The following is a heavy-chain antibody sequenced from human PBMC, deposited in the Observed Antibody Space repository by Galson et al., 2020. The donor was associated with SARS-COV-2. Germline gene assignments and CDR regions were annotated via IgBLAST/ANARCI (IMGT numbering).Heavy chain of an antibody. CDR2: INHSGGT. D-gene: IGHD3-10*01. J-gene: IGHJ4*02. CDR3: ARGRITLVRGSLAY. V-gene: IGHV4-34*01. Sequence: SENLFITCAVYGGSFSGYFWSWIRQPPGKGLEWIGEINHSGGTNYNPSLKSRVTISADTSKNQFSLKLSSATAADTAVYYCARGRITLVRGSLAYWGQGTLVTVSS. CDR1: GGSFSGYF.